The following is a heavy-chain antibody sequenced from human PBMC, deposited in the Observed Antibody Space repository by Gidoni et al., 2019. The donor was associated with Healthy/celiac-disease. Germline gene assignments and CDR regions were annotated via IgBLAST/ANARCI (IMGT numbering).Heavy chain of an antibody. CDR2: IA. CDR3: ATGSIAAPRVYYYGMDV. J-gene: IGHJ6*02. Sequence: IANYAQKFQGRVTITADKSTSTAYMELSSLRSEDTAVYYCATGSIAAPRVYYYGMDVWGQGTTVTVSS. V-gene: IGHV1-69*02. D-gene: IGHD6-6*01.